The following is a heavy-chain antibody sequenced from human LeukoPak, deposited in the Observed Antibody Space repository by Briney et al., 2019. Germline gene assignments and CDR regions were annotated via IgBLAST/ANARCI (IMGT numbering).Heavy chain of an antibody. J-gene: IGHJ3*02. CDR2: VNPSGGST. CDR1: GYTFTSYY. CDR3: ARSDYDSCGSDACDI. V-gene: IGHV1-46*01. D-gene: IGHD3-22*01. Sequence: ASVKVSCKASGYTFTSYYRHWVRQAPGQGREWMGIVNPSGGSTSYAQKFQGRVTMTRDTSTSTVYMELSSVRSEYTAVYYCARSDYDSCGSDACDIWAQGTMLPVSS.